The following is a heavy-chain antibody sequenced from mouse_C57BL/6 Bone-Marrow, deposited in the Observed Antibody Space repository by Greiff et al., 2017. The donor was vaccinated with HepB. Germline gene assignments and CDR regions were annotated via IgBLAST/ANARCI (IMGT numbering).Heavy chain of an antibody. D-gene: IGHD2-1*01. J-gene: IGHJ2*01. V-gene: IGHV1-61*01. CDR3: ARSGFYYGNY. CDR2: IYPSDSET. CDR1: GYTFTSYW. Sequence: VQLQQPGAELVRPGSSVKLSCKASGYTFTSYWMDWVKQRPGQGLEWIGNIYPSDSETHYNQKFKDKATLTVDKSSSTAYMQLSSLTSEDSAVYYCARSGFYYGNYWGQGTTLTVSS.